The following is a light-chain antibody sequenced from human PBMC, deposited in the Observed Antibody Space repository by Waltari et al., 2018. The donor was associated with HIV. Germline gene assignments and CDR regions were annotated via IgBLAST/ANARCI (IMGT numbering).Light chain of an antibody. J-gene: IGLJ3*02. CDR3: SSYAGGTSWV. CDR2: EVN. Sequence: QAALAQPASVSGAPGQAVRISFPGTSRGCCNSNLFSWYQQSPGKAPRLMIYEVNKRPSGISNRFSGSKSGNTASLIISGLQSEDEDYYYCSSYAGGTSWVFGGGTKLTVL. CDR1: SRGCCNSNL. V-gene: IGLV2-23*02.